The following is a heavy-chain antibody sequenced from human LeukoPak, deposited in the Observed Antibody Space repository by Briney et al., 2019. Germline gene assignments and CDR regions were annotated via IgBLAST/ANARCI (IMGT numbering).Heavy chain of an antibody. CDR1: GFTFSSYA. V-gene: IGHV3-23*01. CDR3: ARYSSSSSLDY. J-gene: IGHJ4*02. CDR2: ISGSGGST. Sequence: GGSLRLSCAASGFTFSSYAMSWVRQAPGKGLEWVSAISGSGGSTYYADSVKGRFTISRDNSKNTLYLQMNSLRSEDTALYYCARYSSSSSLDYWGQGTLVTASS. D-gene: IGHD6-6*01.